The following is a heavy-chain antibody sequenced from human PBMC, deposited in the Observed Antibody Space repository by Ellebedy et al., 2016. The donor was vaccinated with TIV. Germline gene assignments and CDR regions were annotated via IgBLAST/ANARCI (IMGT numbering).Heavy chain of an antibody. V-gene: IGHV3-7*01. CDR2: IYQAGSDA. J-gene: IGHJ5*02. CDR1: GFSFRSYW. Sequence: PGGSLRLSCAASGFSFRSYWMSWVRQAPGKGLEWVANIYQAGSDAYYVDSVKGRFTISRDNDNKALFLQMNSLRVEDTAVYYCARRGGYGDYAVQINSWFDRWGRGTLVTVSS. D-gene: IGHD4-17*01. CDR3: ARRGGYGDYAVQINSWFDR.